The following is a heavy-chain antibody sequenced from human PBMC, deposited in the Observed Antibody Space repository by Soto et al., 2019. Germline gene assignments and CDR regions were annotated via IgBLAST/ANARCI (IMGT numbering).Heavy chain of an antibody. Sequence: QLQLQESGPGLVKPSETLSLTCTVSGGSISSSSYFRAWIRQPPGKGLEWIGRINYSGNTYYNPPLKSRVTMSVDTSKNQFSLKLSSMTAADTAVYYCATHGGTTARPFDYW. CDR1: GGSISSSSYF. CDR3: ATHGGTTARPFDY. CDR2: INYSGNT. J-gene: IGHJ4*01. D-gene: IGHD6-6*01. V-gene: IGHV4-39*01.